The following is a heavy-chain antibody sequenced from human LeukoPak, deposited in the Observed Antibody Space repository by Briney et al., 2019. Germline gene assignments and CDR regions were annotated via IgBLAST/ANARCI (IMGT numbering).Heavy chain of an antibody. CDR3: ARIVVPAASYYYYMDV. D-gene: IGHD2-2*01. V-gene: IGHV1-18*01. CDR1: GYTFTNYD. Sequence: ASVKVSCKASGYTFTNYDISWVRQAPGQGLEWMGWIGAYNGNTNFAQKLQGRVTMTTDTSTSTAYMELRSLRSDDTAVYYCARIVVPAASYYYYMDVWGKGTTVTVSS. J-gene: IGHJ6*03. CDR2: IGAYNGNT.